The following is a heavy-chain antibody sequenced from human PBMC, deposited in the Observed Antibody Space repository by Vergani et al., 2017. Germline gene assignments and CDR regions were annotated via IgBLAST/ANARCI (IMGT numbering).Heavy chain of an antibody. CDR1: GYTFTNYY. CDR2: INPSGGST. J-gene: IGHJ4*02. Sequence: QVQLVQSGAEVKKPGASVKVSCKTSGYTFTNYYIHWVRQAPGQGLEWMGIINPSGGSTTYAQQFQGRLTMTRDTSTSTVYMDLSNLRSEETAVYYCARPHGDILPPDPRRLDYWGQGTLVTVSS. CDR3: ARPHGDILPPDPRRLDY. V-gene: IGHV1-46*03.